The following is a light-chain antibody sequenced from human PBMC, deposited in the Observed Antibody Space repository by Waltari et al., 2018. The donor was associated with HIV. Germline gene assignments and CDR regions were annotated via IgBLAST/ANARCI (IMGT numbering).Light chain of an antibody. CDR3: SSYAGNNILV. CDR1: TSDVGGYTY. CDR2: EVS. J-gene: IGLJ2*01. V-gene: IGLV2-8*01. Sequence: QSALTQPPSASGSPGQSVTISCPGTTSDVGGYTYVSWYQHHPGKAPKLMIYEVSKRPSGVPDRFSGSKSGNTASLTVSGLQADDEADYYCSSYAGNNILVFGGGTKLTVL.